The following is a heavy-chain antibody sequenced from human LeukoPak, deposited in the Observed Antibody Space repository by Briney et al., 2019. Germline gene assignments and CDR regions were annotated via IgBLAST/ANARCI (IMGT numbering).Heavy chain of an antibody. V-gene: IGHV3-48*03. D-gene: IGHD1-26*01. CDR2: ISSSGSTI. Sequence: GGSLRLSCAASGFTFSSYELNWVREAPGKGLEWVSYISSSGSTIYYADSVKGRFTISRDNSKNTLYLQTNSLRAEDTAVYYCANILIVGATGGFDYWGQGTLVTVSS. CDR3: ANILIVGATGGFDY. CDR1: GFTFSSYE. J-gene: IGHJ4*02.